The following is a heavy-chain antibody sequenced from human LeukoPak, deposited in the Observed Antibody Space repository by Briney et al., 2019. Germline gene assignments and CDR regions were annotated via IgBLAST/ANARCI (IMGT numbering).Heavy chain of an antibody. Sequence: ASVKVSCKASGYTFTGYYIHWVRQAPGQGLEWMGWINPDSGGTNYAQKFQGRVTMTRDTSISTAYMELSRLISDDTALYYCATHCGGGSCYFYKFDYWGQGTQVTVSS. CDR3: ATHCGGGSCYFYKFDY. CDR1: GYTFTGYY. D-gene: IGHD2-21*01. V-gene: IGHV1-2*02. J-gene: IGHJ4*02. CDR2: INPDSGGT.